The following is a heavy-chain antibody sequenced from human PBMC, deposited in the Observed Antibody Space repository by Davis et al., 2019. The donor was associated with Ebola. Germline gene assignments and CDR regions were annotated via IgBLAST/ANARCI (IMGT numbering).Heavy chain of an antibody. D-gene: IGHD3-10*01. Sequence: MPSETLSLTCTVSGGSISSYYWSWIRQPPGKGLEWIGYVSNSGSTNYNPSLKSRVTISVDTSKNQFSLKVNSVTAADTAVYYCARRSGKFDPWGQGTLVTVSS. CDR1: GGSISSYY. J-gene: IGHJ5*02. CDR2: VSNSGST. CDR3: ARRSGKFDP. V-gene: IGHV4-59*12.